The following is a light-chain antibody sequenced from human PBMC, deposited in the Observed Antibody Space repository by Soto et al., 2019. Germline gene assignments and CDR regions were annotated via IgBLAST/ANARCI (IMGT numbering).Light chain of an antibody. V-gene: IGKV3-15*01. CDR3: QQYNDWPLT. J-gene: IGKJ1*01. CDR1: QYVSNN. Sequence: EIVLTQSPATLSLSPGERATLSCRASQYVSNNLAWYQQKPGQVPRLLVYAASSRATGVPARFSGSGSGTEFTLTISSLQSEDFAVYYCQQYNDWPLTFGQGTKVDIK. CDR2: AAS.